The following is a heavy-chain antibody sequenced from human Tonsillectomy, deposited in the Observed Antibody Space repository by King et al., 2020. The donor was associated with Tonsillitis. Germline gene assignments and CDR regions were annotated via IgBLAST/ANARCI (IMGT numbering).Heavy chain of an antibody. CDR1: GGSFSGYY. CDR2: INHSGST. D-gene: IGHD2-15*01. J-gene: IGHJ1*01. CDR3: ARGRIVVVVAATPDLYFQH. V-gene: IGHV4-34*01. Sequence: VQLQQWGAGLLKPSETLSLTCAVHGGSFSGYYWSWIRQPPGKGLEWIGEINHSGSTNYNPSLKSRVTISVDTSKNQFSLKLSSVTAADTAVYYCARGRIVVVVAATPDLYFQHWGQGTLVTVSS.